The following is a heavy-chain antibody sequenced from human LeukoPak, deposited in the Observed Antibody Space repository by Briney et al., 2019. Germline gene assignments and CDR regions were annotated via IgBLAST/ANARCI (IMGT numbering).Heavy chain of an antibody. J-gene: IGHJ6*02. D-gene: IGHD1-26*01. CDR1: GFTFSSYA. CDR2: ISYDGSNK. Sequence: PGRSLRLSCAASGFTFSSYAMHWVRQAPGKGLEWVAVISYDGSNKYYADSVKGRFTISRDNSKNTLYMQMNSLRAEDTAVYYCAIDRANSNSGSYFHYYYYYGMDVWGQGTTVTVSS. CDR3: AIDRANSNSGSYFHYYYYYGMDV. V-gene: IGHV3-30-3*01.